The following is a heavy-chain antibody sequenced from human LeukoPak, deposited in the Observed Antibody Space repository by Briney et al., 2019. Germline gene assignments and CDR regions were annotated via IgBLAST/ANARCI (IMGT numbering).Heavy chain of an antibody. V-gene: IGHV3-7*01. D-gene: IGHD3-22*01. CDR1: GFTFSSYC. CDR2: IKEDGSEK. Sequence: GGSLRLSCVASGFTFSSYCMSWVRQAPGKGLEWVANIKEDGSEKYYVDSVKGRFTISRDNAKNSLYLQMNSLRAEDTAVYYCARGRFHLDSSVYSSFYHWGHGTLVTVSS. CDR3: ARGRFHLDSSVYSSFYH. J-gene: IGHJ4*01.